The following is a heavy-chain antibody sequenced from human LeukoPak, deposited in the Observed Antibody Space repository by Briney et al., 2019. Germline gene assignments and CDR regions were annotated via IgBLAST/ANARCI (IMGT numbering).Heavy chain of an antibody. D-gene: IGHD2-21*02. CDR1: GFTFSSYA. CDR3: EKDLGGSGDYRPY. CDR2: ISYDGSNK. V-gene: IGHV3-30*04. Sequence: GRSLRLSCAASGFTFSSYAMHWVRQAPGKGLEWVAVISYDGSNKYYADSVKGRFTISRDNSKNTLYLQMNSLSAEDTAVYYCEKDLGGSGDYRPYWGQGSVVTVSS. J-gene: IGHJ4*02.